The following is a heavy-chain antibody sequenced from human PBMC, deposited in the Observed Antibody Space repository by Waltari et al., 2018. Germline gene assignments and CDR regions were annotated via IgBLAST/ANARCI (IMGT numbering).Heavy chain of an antibody. V-gene: IGHV1-2*06. Sequence: QVQLVQSGAEVKKPGASVKVSCKASGYTFIGHYIHWVRQAPGQGLEWMGRINPTSGDTNYAQTFQGRVTMTRDTSSSTAYMELSRLRSDDTSIYYCARDRITIGVIRVGPRYNWFDPWGQGTLVTVSS. CDR3: ARDRITIGVIRVGPRYNWFDP. CDR1: GYTFIGHY. D-gene: IGHD3-3*01. J-gene: IGHJ5*02. CDR2: INPTSGDT.